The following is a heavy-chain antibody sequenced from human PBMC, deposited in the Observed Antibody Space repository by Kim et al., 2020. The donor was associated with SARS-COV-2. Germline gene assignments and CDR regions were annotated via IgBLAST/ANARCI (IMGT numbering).Heavy chain of an antibody. D-gene: IGHD3-16*01. Sequence: GGSLRLSCEASGFSFSDYGIHWVRQAPGKGLEWVAGISYDGSHKYYADSVKGRFTVSRDNSKNTLYLEMNNLRPEDTAVYFCAKDLGEAAVEDAFDMWGQGTMVTVSS. CDR3: AKDLGEAAVEDAFDM. CDR2: ISYDGSHK. CDR1: GFSFSDYG. V-gene: IGHV3-30*18. J-gene: IGHJ3*02.